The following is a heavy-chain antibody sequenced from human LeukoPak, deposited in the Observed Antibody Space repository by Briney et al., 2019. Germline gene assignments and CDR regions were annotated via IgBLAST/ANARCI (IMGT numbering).Heavy chain of an antibody. D-gene: IGHD1-1*01. CDR3: ARDFEQLYYFDY. Sequence: PSETLSLTCTVSGGSISNNYWSWIRQSPGKGLEWIGYIYSSGSTDYNPSLRSRVTVSVDTSKNQFSLKLSSVTAADTAVYYCARDFEQLYYFDYWGQGTLVTVSS. J-gene: IGHJ4*02. CDR1: GGSISNNY. CDR2: IYSSGST. V-gene: IGHV4-59*12.